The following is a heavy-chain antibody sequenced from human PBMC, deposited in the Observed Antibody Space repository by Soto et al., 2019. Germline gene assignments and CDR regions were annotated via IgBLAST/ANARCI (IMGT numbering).Heavy chain of an antibody. J-gene: IGHJ4*02. V-gene: IGHV4-30-4*01. CDR2: IYYSGST. CDR3: GSTMDDSSGYYHR. Sequence: SQTLSLSCTFSGGSISSSDYYRSWIRQPPGKGLERLCHIYYSGSTHYNQSLRRLDTIXXXXSXNXFXLXXXPVTXADTAVYYWGSTMDDSSGYYHRWGQGTLVTVS. CDR1: GGSISSSDYY. D-gene: IGHD3-22*01.